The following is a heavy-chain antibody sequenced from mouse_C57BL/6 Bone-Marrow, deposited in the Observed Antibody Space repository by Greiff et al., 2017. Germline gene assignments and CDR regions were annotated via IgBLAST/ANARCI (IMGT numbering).Heavy chain of an antibody. CDR3: ARRDYYYGSSPWCFDV. V-gene: IGHV1-64*01. CDR1: GYTFTSYW. CDR2: IHPNSGST. Sequence: VQLQQPGAELVKPGASVKLSCKASGYTFTSYWMHWVKQRPGQGLEWIGMIHPNSGSTNYNEKFKSKATLTVDKSSSTAYMQLSSLTSEDSAVYYCARRDYYYGSSPWCFDVWGRGTTVTVSA. J-gene: IGHJ1*03. D-gene: IGHD1-1*01.